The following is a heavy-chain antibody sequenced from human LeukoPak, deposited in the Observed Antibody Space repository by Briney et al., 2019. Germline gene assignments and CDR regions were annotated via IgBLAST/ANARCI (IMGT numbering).Heavy chain of an antibody. D-gene: IGHD5-24*01. J-gene: IGHJ4*02. CDR3: ARNTLEMATNLFDY. V-gene: IGHV4-39*01. Sequence: SETLSLTCTVSGGSISSSSYYWGWIRRPPGKGLEWIGSIYYSGSTYYNPSLKSRVTISVDTSKNQFSLKLSPVIAADTAVYYCARNTLEMATNLFDYWGQGTLVTVSS. CDR1: GGSISSSSYY. CDR2: IYYSGST.